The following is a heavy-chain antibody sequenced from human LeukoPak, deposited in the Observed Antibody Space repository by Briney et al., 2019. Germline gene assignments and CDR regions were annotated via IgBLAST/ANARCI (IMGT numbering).Heavy chain of an antibody. D-gene: IGHD2-2*01. Sequence: ASVKVSCKASGYTFTSYGISWVRQAPGQGLEWMGWISAYNGNTNYAQKLQGRVTMTTDTSTSTAYMELRSLRSDDTAVYYCARDGDIVVVPAAPYYYYYYGMDVWGQGTTVTVSS. V-gene: IGHV1-18*01. CDR3: ARDGDIVVVPAAPYYYYYYGMDV. J-gene: IGHJ6*02. CDR2: ISAYNGNT. CDR1: GYTFTSYG.